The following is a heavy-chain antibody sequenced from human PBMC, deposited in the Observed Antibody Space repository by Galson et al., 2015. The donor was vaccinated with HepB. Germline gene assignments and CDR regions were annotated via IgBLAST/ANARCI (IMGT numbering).Heavy chain of an antibody. CDR3: ARSAGWFHP. D-gene: IGHD3-10*01. CDR1: GFIFSDSY. CDR2: ISSDGVTK. V-gene: IGHV3-11*01. Sequence: SLRLSCAAPGFIFSDSYMSWIRQAPGKGPEWVSYISSDGVTKYYTDSVKGRFTISRDNAKNSLYLQMNSLRGDDTAVYYCARSAGWFHPWGQGTLVVVSS. J-gene: IGHJ5*02.